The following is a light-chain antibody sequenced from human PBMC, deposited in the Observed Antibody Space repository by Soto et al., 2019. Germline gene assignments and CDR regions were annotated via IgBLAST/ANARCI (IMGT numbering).Light chain of an antibody. V-gene: IGKV1-5*03. CDR2: KAS. CDR3: QQYNSYSQT. J-gene: IGKJ2*01. CDR1: QSISSW. Sequence: DIQMTQSPSTLSASVGDRVTITCRASQSISSWLAWYQQKPGKAPKLLIYKASSLESGVPSRFSGSGSGTEFTLTISSLHPDDFATYCCQQYNSYSQTFGQGTKLEIK.